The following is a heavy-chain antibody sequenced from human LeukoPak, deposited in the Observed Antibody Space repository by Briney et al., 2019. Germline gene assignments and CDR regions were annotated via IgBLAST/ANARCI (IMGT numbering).Heavy chain of an antibody. D-gene: IGHD3-22*01. CDR1: GYTFTGYY. CDR3: ARAHDGSGYYTRGCFDY. V-gene: IGHV1-2*02. CDR2: INPNSGGT. Sequence: ASVKVSCKASGYTFTGYYMHWVRQAPGQGLEWMGWINPNSGGTNYAQKFQGRVTMTRDTSISTAYMELSRLRSDDTAVYYCARAHDGSGYYTRGCFDYWGQGTLVTVSS. J-gene: IGHJ4*02.